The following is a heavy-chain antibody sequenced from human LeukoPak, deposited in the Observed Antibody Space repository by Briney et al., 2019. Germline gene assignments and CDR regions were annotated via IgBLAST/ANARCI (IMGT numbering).Heavy chain of an antibody. Sequence: GEPLKISCKASGYRFTSFWIAWARQIPGKGLEWMGIIYPGDSGTRYSPSFQGQVTISADKSISTAYLQWSSLKASDTAMYYCASPLDYYDSSGYAFDIWGQGTMVTVSS. CDR3: ASPLDYYDSSGYAFDI. J-gene: IGHJ3*02. V-gene: IGHV5-51*01. CDR2: IYPGDSGT. CDR1: GYRFTSFW. D-gene: IGHD3-22*01.